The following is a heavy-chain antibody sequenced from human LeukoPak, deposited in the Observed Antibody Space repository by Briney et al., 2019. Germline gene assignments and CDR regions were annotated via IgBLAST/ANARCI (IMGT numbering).Heavy chain of an antibody. CDR2: IRYDESNK. D-gene: IGHD1-26*01. Sequence: GGSLRLSCAASGLAFSSYGMHWVRQAPGKGLEWVTFIRYDESNKYYADSVKGRFTISRDNSKNTLYLQMNSLRAEDTAVYYCAKDSGSYWVDYYYMDVWGKGTTVTVSS. V-gene: IGHV3-30*02. CDR1: GLAFSSYG. CDR3: AKDSGSYWVDYYYMDV. J-gene: IGHJ6*03.